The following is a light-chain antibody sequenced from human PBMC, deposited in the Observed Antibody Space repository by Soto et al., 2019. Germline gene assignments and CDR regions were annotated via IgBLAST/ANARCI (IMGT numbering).Light chain of an antibody. V-gene: IGLV1-44*01. CDR1: SSNIGSNT. CDR3: AAWDDSLSGLYV. CDR2: STS. Sequence: QSVLTQPPSASGTPGQIVAISCSGSSSNIGSNTVTWYQQLPGTAPKLLIYSTSQRSSGVPGRFSGSKSGASASLSISGLQSEDEADYYCAAWDDSLSGLYVFGTGTKVTVL. J-gene: IGLJ1*01.